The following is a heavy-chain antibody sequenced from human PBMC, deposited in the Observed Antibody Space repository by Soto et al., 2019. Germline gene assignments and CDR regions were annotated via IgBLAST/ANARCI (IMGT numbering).Heavy chain of an antibody. CDR2: IIPILGTA. J-gene: IGHJ5*02. Sequence: QVQLVQSEAEVKKPGSSVKVSCKASGGTVSSYAISWVRQAPGQGLEWMGGIIPILGTANYAQKFQGRVTITADESTSTAYMELSSLRSEDTAVYYCVYVVVPAAGNWFDPWGQGTLVTVSS. V-gene: IGHV1-69*01. CDR3: VYVVVPAAGNWFDP. CDR1: GGTVSSYA. D-gene: IGHD2-2*01.